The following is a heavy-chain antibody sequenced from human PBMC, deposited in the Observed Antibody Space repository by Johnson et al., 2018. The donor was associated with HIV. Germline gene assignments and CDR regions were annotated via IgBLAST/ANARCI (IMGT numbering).Heavy chain of an antibody. Sequence: QVQLVESGGGVVQPGRSLRLSCAASGFTFSSYNMHWVRQAPGKGLEWVSVISYDGSNKYYADSVKGRFTISRDNSKNTLYLQMNSLRAEDTAVYYCAKDQRGYCSGGSCYGGACDIWGQGTMVTVSS. V-gene: IGHV3-30*18. CDR2: ISYDGSNK. J-gene: IGHJ3*02. CDR3: AKDQRGYCSGGSCYGGACDI. D-gene: IGHD2-15*01. CDR1: GFTFSSYN.